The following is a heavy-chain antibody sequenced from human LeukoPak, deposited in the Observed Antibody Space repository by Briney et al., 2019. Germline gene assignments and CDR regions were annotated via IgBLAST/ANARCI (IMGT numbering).Heavy chain of an antibody. CDR2: IYYSGST. Sequence: PSETLSLTCTVSGGSISSYYWSWIRQPPGKGLEWIGYIYYSGSTNYNPSLKGRVTISVDTSKNQLSLKLSSVTAADTAVYYCARGGLWFGELYWFDPWGQGTLVTVSS. J-gene: IGHJ5*02. V-gene: IGHV4-59*01. CDR1: GGSISSYY. CDR3: ARGGLWFGELYWFDP. D-gene: IGHD3-10*01.